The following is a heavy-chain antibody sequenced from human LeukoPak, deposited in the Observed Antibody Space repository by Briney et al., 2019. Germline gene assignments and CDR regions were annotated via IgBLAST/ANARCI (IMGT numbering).Heavy chain of an antibody. J-gene: IGHJ4*02. CDR2: IIPILGIA. CDR3: ARVPYDSSGYYPSSAIDY. CDR1: GGTFSSYA. Sequence: ASVKVSCKASGGTFSSYAISWVRQAPGQGLEWMGRIIPILGIANYAQKFQGRVTITADKSTSTAYMELSSLRSEDTAVYYCARVPYDSSGYYPSSAIDYWGQGTLVTVSS. D-gene: IGHD3-22*01. V-gene: IGHV1-69*04.